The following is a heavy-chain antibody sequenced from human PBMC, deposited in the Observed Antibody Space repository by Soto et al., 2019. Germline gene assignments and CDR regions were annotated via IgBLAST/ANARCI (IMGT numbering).Heavy chain of an antibody. D-gene: IGHD3-22*01. CDR1: GGTFSSYA. CDR3: AREDSSGYGLFDY. Sequence: ASVKVSCKASGGTFSSYAISWVRQAPGQGLEWMGGIIPIFGTANYAQKFQGRVTITADESTSTAYMELSSLRSEDTAVYYCAREDSSGYGLFDYWGQGTLVTVSS. J-gene: IGHJ4*02. CDR2: IIPIFGTA. V-gene: IGHV1-69*13.